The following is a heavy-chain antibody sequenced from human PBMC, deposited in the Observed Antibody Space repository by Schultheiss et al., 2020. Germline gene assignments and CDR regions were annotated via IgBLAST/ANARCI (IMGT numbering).Heavy chain of an antibody. CDR2: IKSKTDGGTT. V-gene: IGHV3-15*01. CDR1: GFIVSSNY. D-gene: IGHD4-17*01. CDR3: TTDRTTVTFDY. Sequence: GGSLRLSCAASGFIVSSNYMNWVRQAPGKGLVWVGRIKSKTDGGTTDYAAPVKGRFTISRDDSKNTLYLQMNSLKTEDTAVYYCTTDRTTVTFDYWGQGTLVTVSS. J-gene: IGHJ4*02.